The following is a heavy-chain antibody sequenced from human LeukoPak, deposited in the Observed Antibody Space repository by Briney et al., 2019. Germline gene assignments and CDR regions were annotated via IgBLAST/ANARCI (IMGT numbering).Heavy chain of an antibody. CDR2: MNPNSGNT. D-gene: IGHD3-10*01. J-gene: IGHJ5*02. CDR1: GYTFTSYY. Sequence: ASVKVSCKASGYTFTSYYMHWVRQAPGQGLEWMGWMNPNSGNTGYAQKFQGRVTMTRNTSISTAYMELSSLRSEDTAVYYCARLITMVRGVENWFDPWGQGTLVTVSS. V-gene: IGHV1-8*02. CDR3: ARLITMVRGVENWFDP.